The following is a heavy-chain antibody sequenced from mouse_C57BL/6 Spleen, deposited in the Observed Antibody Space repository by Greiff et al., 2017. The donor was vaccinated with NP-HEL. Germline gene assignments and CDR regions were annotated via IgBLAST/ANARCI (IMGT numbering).Heavy chain of an antibody. CDR2: IDPETGGT. CDR3: TRWYYYGSSYGAWFAY. J-gene: IGHJ3*01. Sequence: QVQLQQSGAELVRPGASVTLSCKASGYTFTDYEMHWVKQTPVHGLEWIGAIDPETGGTAYNQKFKGKAILTADKSSSTAYMELRSLTSEDSAVYYCTRWYYYGSSYGAWFAYWGQGTLVTVSA. V-gene: IGHV1-15*01. CDR1: GYTFTDYE. D-gene: IGHD1-1*01.